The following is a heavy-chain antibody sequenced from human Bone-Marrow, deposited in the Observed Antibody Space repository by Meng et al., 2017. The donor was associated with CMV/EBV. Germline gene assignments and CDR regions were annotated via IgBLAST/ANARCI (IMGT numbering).Heavy chain of an antibody. Sequence: ASGFTFSSYAMSWVRQAPGKGLEWVSANSGSGGSTYYVDSVKGRFTISRDNSKNTLYLHMNSLRAEDTAVYYCAKMLRGVLGAFDIWGQGTMVTVSS. CDR1: GFTFSSYA. D-gene: IGHD3-10*01. CDR2: NSGSGGST. V-gene: IGHV3-23*01. J-gene: IGHJ3*02. CDR3: AKMLRGVLGAFDI.